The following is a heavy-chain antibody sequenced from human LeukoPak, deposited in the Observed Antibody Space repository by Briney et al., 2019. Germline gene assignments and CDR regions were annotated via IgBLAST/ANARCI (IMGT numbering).Heavy chain of an antibody. CDR3: ARDRVGYSGYDYYFDY. D-gene: IGHD5-12*01. V-gene: IGHV4-30-4*01. J-gene: IGHJ4*02. CDR1: GGSISSGEFY. CDR2: IYYSGST. Sequence: SQTLSLTCNVSGGSISSGEFYWSWIRQPPGKGLEWIGYIYYSGSTYYNPSLKSRVTISVDTSKNQFSLKLSSVTAADTAVYYCARDRVGYSGYDYYFDYWGQGTLVTVSS.